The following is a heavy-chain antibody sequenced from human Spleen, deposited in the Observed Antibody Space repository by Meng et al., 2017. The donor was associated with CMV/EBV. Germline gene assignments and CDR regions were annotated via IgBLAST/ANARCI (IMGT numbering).Heavy chain of an antibody. D-gene: IGHD3-10*01. V-gene: IGHV3-48*04. CDR3: GRLRDY. J-gene: IGHJ4*02. Sequence: GESLKISCAASGFTFSDYSMNWIRQAPGKGLEWVSFISRSSGIIHYADSVKGRFTISRDNAKNSLYLQMNGLRAEDMAVYYCGRLRDYWGQGTLVTVSS. CDR2: ISRSSGII. CDR1: GFTFSDYS.